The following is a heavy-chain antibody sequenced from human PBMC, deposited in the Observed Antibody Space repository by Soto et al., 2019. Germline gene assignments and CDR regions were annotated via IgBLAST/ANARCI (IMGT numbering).Heavy chain of an antibody. CDR2: IWYDGSNK. J-gene: IGHJ6*02. Sequence: GGSLRLSCAASGFTFISYGMHWVRQAPGKGLAWVAVIWYDGSNKYYADSVKGRFTISRDNSKNTLYLQMNSLRAEDTAVYYCARDSIVVVVAATRAYYYYYGMDVWGQGTTVTVSS. D-gene: IGHD2-15*01. CDR1: GFTFISYG. V-gene: IGHV3-33*01. CDR3: ARDSIVVVVAATRAYYYYYGMDV.